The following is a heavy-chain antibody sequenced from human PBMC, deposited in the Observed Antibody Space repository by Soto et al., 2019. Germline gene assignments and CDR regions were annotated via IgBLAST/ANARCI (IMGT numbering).Heavy chain of an antibody. J-gene: IGHJ5*02. CDR3: ARDSEPRIFGVVINWFDP. Sequence: PGGSLRLSCAASGFTFSSYAMHWVRQAPGKGLEWVAVISYDGSNKYYADSVKGRFTISRDNSKNTLYLQMNSLRAEDTAVYYSARDSEPRIFGVVINWFDPWGQGTLVTVSS. D-gene: IGHD3-3*02. CDR1: GFTFSSYA. V-gene: IGHV3-30-3*01. CDR2: ISYDGSNK.